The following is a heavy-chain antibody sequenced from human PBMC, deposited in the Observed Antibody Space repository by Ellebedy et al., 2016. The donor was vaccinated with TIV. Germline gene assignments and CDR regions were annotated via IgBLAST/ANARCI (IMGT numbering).Heavy chain of an antibody. D-gene: IGHD2-21*01. CDR3: AREGDYYFDY. Sequence: ASVKVSXKASGYTFSRYTMHWVRQAPGQRLEWMGWIDAGYGNTRYSQKFQDRVTMTRDTSAKTAYMELTSLRSKDTAVYYCAREGDYYFDYWGQGTLVTVSS. CDR2: IDAGYGNT. J-gene: IGHJ4*02. V-gene: IGHV1-3*01. CDR1: GYTFSRYT.